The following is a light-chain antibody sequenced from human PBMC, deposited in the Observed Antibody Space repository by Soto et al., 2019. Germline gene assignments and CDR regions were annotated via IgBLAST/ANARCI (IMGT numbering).Light chain of an antibody. CDR3: SSYRTSNTRQIV. CDR1: SSDVGGYNY. V-gene: IGLV2-14*03. CDR2: DVS. Sequence: QSALTQPASVSESPGQSITISCTGTSSDVGGYNYVSWYQHHPGKAPKLMIYDVSNRPSGVSNRFSGSKSGNTASLSISGLQPEDEADYYCSSYRTSNTRQIVCGTGTKLTVL. J-gene: IGLJ1*01.